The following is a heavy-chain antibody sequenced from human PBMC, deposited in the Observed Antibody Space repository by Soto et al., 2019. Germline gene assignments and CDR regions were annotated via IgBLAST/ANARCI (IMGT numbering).Heavy chain of an antibody. J-gene: IGHJ6*04. D-gene: IGHD2-2*01. Sequence: PGESLKISCKGSGYSFTSYWIGWVRQMPGKGLEWMGIIYPGDSDTRYSPSFQGQVTISADKSISTAYLQWSSLKASDTAMYYCALFTAIVVVPAAAYFWGKGTTVTVSS. CDR1: GYSFTSYW. CDR3: ALFTAIVVVPAAAYF. CDR2: IYPGDSDT. V-gene: IGHV5-51*01.